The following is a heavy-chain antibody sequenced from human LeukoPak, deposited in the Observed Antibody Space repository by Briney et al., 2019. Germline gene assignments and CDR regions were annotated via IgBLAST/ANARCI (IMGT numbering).Heavy chain of an antibody. CDR3: ARGYGPGY. V-gene: IGHV4-4*02. CDR1: GDSISSTNW. D-gene: IGHD4-17*01. Sequence: SETLSLTCAVSGDSISSTNWWNWVRQPPGKGLEWIGEIDHRGNTNYNPSLKSRGTISVDRSKNQFSLKLTSVTAADTAVYYCARGYGPGYWGQGTLVTVSA. J-gene: IGHJ4*02. CDR2: IDHRGNT.